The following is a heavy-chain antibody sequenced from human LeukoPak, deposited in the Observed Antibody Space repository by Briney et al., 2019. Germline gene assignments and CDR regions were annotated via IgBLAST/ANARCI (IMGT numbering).Heavy chain of an antibody. V-gene: IGHV3-30*04. D-gene: IGHD3-10*01. CDR3: ARDRGGSGSIDY. Sequence: GGSLRLSCAASGFTFSSYAMHWVRQAPGKGLEWVAVISYDGSNNYYADSVKGRFTISRDNSKNTLYLQMNSLRAEDTAVYYCARDRGGSGSIDYWGQGTLVTVSS. CDR1: GFTFSSYA. CDR2: ISYDGSNN. J-gene: IGHJ4*02.